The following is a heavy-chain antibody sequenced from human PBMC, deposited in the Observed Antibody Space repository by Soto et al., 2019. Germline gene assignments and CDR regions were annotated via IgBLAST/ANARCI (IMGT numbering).Heavy chain of an antibody. V-gene: IGHV3-30*18. CDR3: GKDTLECSCGDYPLFYYYGMDV. CDR2: ISNDGTKK. Sequence: QVQLVESGGGVVQPGKSLRLSCATSGFTFRSYGMHWVRQAPGKGLEWLAVISNDGTKKFFADSVKGRLTLSRDNARNTMYMQINRLRAEDTAVYFCGKDTLECSCGDYPLFYYYGMDVWGQGTTVTVSS. CDR1: GFTFRSYG. D-gene: IGHD2-15*01. J-gene: IGHJ6*02.